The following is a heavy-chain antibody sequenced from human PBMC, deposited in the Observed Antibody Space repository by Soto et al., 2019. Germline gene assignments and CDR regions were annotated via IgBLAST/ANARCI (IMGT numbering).Heavy chain of an antibody. J-gene: IGHJ4*02. D-gene: IGHD3-22*01. CDR3: ARTYYYDSSGYPFDY. CDR2: IYYSGST. V-gene: IGHV4-61*01. CDR1: GASVSIGSYY. Sequence: ATLSLTCTVSGASVSIGSYYWSWIRQPPGKGLEWIGYIYYSGSTNYNPSLKSRVTISVDTSKNQFSLKLSSVTAADTAVYYCARTYYYDSSGYPFDYWGQGTLVTVSS.